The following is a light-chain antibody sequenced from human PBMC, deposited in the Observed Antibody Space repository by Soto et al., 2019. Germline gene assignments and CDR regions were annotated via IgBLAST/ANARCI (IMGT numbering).Light chain of an antibody. CDR3: SSYAGTNILYV. V-gene: IGLV2-8*01. CDR2: EVS. CDR1: SRDVGGYNY. Sequence: QSALTQPPSASGSPGQSVTISCTGTSRDVGGYNYVSWYQQHPGKAPKVMIYEVSKRPSGVPDRFSGSKSGNTASLTVSGLQAEDEADYYCSSYAGTNILYVFGTGTKVTVL. J-gene: IGLJ1*01.